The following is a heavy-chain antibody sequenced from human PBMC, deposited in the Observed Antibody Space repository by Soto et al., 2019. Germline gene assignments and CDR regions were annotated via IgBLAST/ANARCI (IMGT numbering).Heavy chain of an antibody. CDR1: GDSISSYY. V-gene: IGHV4-4*07. CDR3: VWDQGYYCSPPAV. Sequence: SGTLSLTCSVSGDSISSYYWSWIRQPAGKGLEWIGRIYTSGSTNYNPSLKSRVTISVDTSKNQLSLKLSSVTAADTAVYFCVWDQGYYCSPPAVCRQGST. CDR2: IYTSGST. J-gene: IGHJ6*02.